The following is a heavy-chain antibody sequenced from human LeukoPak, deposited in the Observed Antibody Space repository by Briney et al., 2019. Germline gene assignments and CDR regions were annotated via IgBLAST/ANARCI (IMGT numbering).Heavy chain of an antibody. V-gene: IGHV3-7*01. Sequence: PGGSLRLSCGASGFSFSDSWMSWVRQAPGKGLEWVADINKDRSVKEYVDSVKGRFNISRDNAKNSLYLQMDSLRAEDTAVYYCATYTNWVAGDVWGQGTTVSVSS. J-gene: IGHJ6*02. CDR3: ATYTNWVAGDV. CDR1: GFSFSDSW. D-gene: IGHD7-27*01. CDR2: INKDRSVK.